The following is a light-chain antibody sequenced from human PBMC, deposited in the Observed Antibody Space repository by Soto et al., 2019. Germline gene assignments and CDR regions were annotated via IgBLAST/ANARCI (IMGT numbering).Light chain of an antibody. CDR1: QSFRGL. CDR2: DAY. Sequence: EVVLTQSPVTLSLSAGERGTLCWRASQSFRGLLAWYQQKPGQAPRLLIYDAYNRATGIPPRFSVSGSGTDFTLTISRLETEDSAVYDCQQRHMWTITFGQGTRLEIK. J-gene: IGKJ5*01. V-gene: IGKV3-11*01. CDR3: QQRHMWTIT.